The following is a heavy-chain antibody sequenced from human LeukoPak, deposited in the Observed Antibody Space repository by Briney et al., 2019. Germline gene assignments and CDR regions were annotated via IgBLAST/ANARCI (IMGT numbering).Heavy chain of an antibody. CDR2: VFDSGRT. D-gene: IGHD5-18*01. CDR3: TTIKRGNIFGYFDF. CDR1: GGSMTTHH. J-gene: IGHJ4*02. Sequence: SGTLSLTCTVSGGSMTTHHWNWIRQTPGKGLEWIGYVFDSGRTKESPSLKSRVTLSADTSKNQLSLRLSSVTAADTAVYYCTTIKRGNIFGYFDFWGQGILVTVSS. V-gene: IGHV4-59*11.